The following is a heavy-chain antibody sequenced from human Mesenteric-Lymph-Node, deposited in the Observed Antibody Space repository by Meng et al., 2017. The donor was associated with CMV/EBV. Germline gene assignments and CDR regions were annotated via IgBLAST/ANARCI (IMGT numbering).Heavy chain of an antibody. CDR1: GFTFTNYD. V-gene: IGHV3-23*01. CDR2: ISGGGGST. D-gene: IGHD6-25*01. Sequence: GESLKISCAASGFTFTNYDMSWVRQAPGKGLEWVSAISGGGGSTYYADSVKGRFTISGDSSKNTLYLQMNSLRAEDTAVYYCAKNAKLSSGYLDYWGQGTLVTVSS. J-gene: IGHJ4*02. CDR3: AKNAKLSSGYLDY.